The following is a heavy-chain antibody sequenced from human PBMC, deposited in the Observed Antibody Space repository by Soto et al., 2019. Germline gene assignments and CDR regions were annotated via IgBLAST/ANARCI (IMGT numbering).Heavy chain of an antibody. V-gene: IGHV1-18*01. J-gene: IGHJ1*01. CDR1: GYTFTSYG. CDR3: ASYRWAQLRDIHSY. CDR2: ISAYNGNT. Sequence: AASVKVSCKASGYTFTSYGISWVRQAPGQGLEWMGWISAYNGNTNYAQKLQGRVTMTTDTSTSTAYMELRSLRSDDTAVYYCASYRWAQLRDIHSYWGQGTLVPVSS. D-gene: IGHD5-12*01.